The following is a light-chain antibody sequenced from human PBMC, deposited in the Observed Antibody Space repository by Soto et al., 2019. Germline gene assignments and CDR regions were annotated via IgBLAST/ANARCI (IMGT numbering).Light chain of an antibody. CDR1: QSLNNR. V-gene: IGKV1-5*01. Sequence: DIQFTHSPSTLSASVGYIVTITCRASQSLNNRLAWYQQKPGKAPKLLIYDASTLESGVSSRFSGTGSETECTLTITDLKADDLATYFCHQYKTYSTFGKGTKVDIK. CDR2: DAS. J-gene: IGKJ1*01. CDR3: HQYKTYST.